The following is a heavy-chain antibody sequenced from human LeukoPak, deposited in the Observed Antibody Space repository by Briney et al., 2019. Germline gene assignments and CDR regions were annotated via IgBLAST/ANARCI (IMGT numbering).Heavy chain of an antibody. D-gene: IGHD3-10*01. CDR2: SSINTGNP. CDR3: ARDLAVKYYYGSGSYRPFDY. Sequence: ASVKLSRKASGSTFTSCAMNLVRLAHGHGLEWMGWSSINTGNPTYAPGFTGRFIFSLDTSVSTAYLKTSSLTAGDTAVYYCARDLAVKYYYGSGSYRPFDYWGQGTLVTVSS. J-gene: IGHJ4*01. V-gene: IGHV7-4-1*02. CDR1: GSTFTSCA.